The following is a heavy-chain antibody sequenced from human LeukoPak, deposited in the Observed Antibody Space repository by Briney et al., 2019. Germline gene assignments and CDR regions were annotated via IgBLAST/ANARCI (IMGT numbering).Heavy chain of an antibody. Sequence: SETLSLTCTVSGGSISSHYWNWIRQPPGKGLEWIGYIYYSGSTNYNPSLKSRVTISVDTSKNQFSLKLSSVTAADTAVYYCARDQYGDYVFDYWGQGTLVTVSS. CDR2: IYYSGST. V-gene: IGHV4-59*11. CDR1: GGSISSHY. CDR3: ARDQYGDYVFDY. D-gene: IGHD4-17*01. J-gene: IGHJ4*02.